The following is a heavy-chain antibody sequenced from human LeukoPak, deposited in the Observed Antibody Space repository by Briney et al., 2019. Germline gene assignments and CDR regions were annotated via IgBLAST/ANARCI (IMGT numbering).Heavy chain of an antibody. CDR2: INHSGST. Sequence: SETLSLTCAVYGGSFSDYYWSWIRQPPGKGLEWIGEINHSGSTNYNPSLKSRVTISVDTSKNQFSLKLSSVTAADTAVYYCARGIHSSSWYVDYWGQGTLVTVSS. J-gene: IGHJ4*02. CDR1: GGSFSDYY. V-gene: IGHV4-34*01. D-gene: IGHD6-13*01. CDR3: ARGIHSSSWYVDY.